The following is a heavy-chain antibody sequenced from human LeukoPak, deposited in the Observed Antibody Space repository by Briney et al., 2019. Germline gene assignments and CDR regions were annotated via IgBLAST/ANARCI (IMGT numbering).Heavy chain of an antibody. CDR2: ISSSGSTI. Sequence: SGGSLRLSCAASGFTFSDYYMSWIRQAPGKGLEWVSYISSSGSTIYYADSVKGRFTISRDNAKNSLYLQMNSLRAEDTAVYYCARATMVVIPLDYWGQGTLVTVSS. CDR1: GFTFSDYY. V-gene: IGHV3-11*04. J-gene: IGHJ4*02. D-gene: IGHD4-23*01. CDR3: ARATMVVIPLDY.